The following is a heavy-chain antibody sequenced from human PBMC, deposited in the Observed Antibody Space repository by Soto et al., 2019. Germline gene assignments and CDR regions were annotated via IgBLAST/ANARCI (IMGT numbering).Heavy chain of an antibody. CDR2: IDPSDSYT. CDR1: GYSFTSYW. V-gene: IGHV5-10-1*01. J-gene: IGHJ4*02. CDR3: ARGEPAVWLD. D-gene: IGHD1-26*01. Sequence: GESLKISCKGSGYSFTSYWISWVRQMPGKGLEWMGRIDPSDSYTNYSPSFQGHVTISADKSISTAYLQWSSLKASDTAMYYYARGEPAVWLDWGQGTLVTVSS.